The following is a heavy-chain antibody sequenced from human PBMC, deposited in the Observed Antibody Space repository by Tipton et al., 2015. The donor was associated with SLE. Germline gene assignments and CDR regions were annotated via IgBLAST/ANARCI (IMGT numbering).Heavy chain of an antibody. J-gene: IGHJ4*02. CDR2: IYYSGST. CDR1: GGSVGSGSYY. D-gene: IGHD6-6*01. CDR3: ARDEGAARPGY. Sequence: TLSLTCTVSGGSVGSGSYYWSWIRQPPGKGLEWIGSIYYSGSTYYNPSLKSRVTISVDTSKNQFSLKLSSVTAADTAVYYCARDEGAARPGYWGQGTLVTVSS. V-gene: IGHV4-39*07.